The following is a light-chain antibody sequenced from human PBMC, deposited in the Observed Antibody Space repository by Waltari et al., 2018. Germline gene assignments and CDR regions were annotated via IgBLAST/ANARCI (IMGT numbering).Light chain of an antibody. CDR2: DAS. CDR3: QQRSNWPPLST. CDR1: QSVSSY. J-gene: IGKJ3*01. V-gene: IGKV3-11*01. Sequence: EIVLTQSPATLSLSLGEKATLSCRASQSVSSYVAWYQQKPGQAPRLLIYDASNRATGIPARFSGRGSGTDFTLTISSLEPEDFAVYYCQQRSNWPPLSTFGPGTKVDIK.